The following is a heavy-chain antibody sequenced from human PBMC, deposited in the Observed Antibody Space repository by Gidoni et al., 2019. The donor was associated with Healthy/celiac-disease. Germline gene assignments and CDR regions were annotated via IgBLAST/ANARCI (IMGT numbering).Heavy chain of an antibody. D-gene: IGHD6-19*01. CDR3: TRELYIAVAGTG. CDR1: GFTFGDYA. CDR2: IRSKAYGGTT. J-gene: IGHJ4*02. Sequence: EVQLVESGGGLVKPGRSLRLSCTASGFTFGDYAMSWFRQAPGKGLWWVGFIRSKAYGGTTEYAASVKGRFTISRDDSKSIAYLQMNSLKTEDTAVYYCTRELYIAVAGTGWGQGTLVTVSS. V-gene: IGHV3-49*05.